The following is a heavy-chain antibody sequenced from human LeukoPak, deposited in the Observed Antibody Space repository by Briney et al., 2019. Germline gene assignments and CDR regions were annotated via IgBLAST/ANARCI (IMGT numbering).Heavy chain of an antibody. CDR3: ARAIPDEGDYYYYAMDV. CDR2: ISHSGGT. Sequence: PSETLSLTCTVSGGSISSSSYYWGWIRQPPGKGLEWIGYISHSGGTYYNPSLQSRLTISVDTSKNQFSLKLSSVTAADTAVYYCARAIPDEGDYYYYAMDVWGQGTTVTVSS. CDR1: GGSISSSSYY. V-gene: IGHV4-30-4*08. J-gene: IGHJ6*02. D-gene: IGHD1-14*01.